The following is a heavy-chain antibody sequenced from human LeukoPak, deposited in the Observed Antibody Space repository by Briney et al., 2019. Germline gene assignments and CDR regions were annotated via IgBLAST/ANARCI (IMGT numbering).Heavy chain of an antibody. V-gene: IGHV3-53*01. D-gene: IGHD6-25*01. CDR1: GFTVSSNY. CDR3: ARDPGGKYYFDY. Sequence: PGGSLRLSCAASGFTVSSNYMSWVRQAPGKGLEWVSVIYSGGSTYYADSVKGRFTISRDNSKSTLYLQMNSLRAEDTAVYYCARDPGGKYYFDYWGQGTLVTVSS. CDR2: IYSGGST. J-gene: IGHJ4*02.